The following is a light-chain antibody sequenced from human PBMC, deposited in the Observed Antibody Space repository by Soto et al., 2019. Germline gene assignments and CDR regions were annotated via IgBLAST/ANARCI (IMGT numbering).Light chain of an antibody. CDR2: GAS. CDR1: QNINSD. Sequence: EIVMTQSPATLSVSPGESATLSCRASQNINSDLAWYVQKPGQAPRLLIYGASTRATGIPARFSGSGSGTEFTLTISSLQSEDFAVYYCQQYNNWPPWTFGQGTKVDIK. CDR3: QQYNNWPPWT. V-gene: IGKV3-15*01. J-gene: IGKJ1*01.